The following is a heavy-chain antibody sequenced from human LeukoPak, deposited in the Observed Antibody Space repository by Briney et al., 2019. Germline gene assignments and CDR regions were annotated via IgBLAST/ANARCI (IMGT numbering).Heavy chain of an antibody. CDR1: GYTFTSYY. D-gene: IGHD3-10*01. Sequence: ASVKVSCKASGYTFTSYYMHWVRQAPGQGLEWMGIINPSGVSTSYAQKFQGRVTMTRDTSTSTVYMELSSLRSEDTAGYYCARENYGPGLDLDYWGQGTLVTVSS. V-gene: IGHV1-46*01. CDR2: INPSGVST. J-gene: IGHJ4*02. CDR3: ARENYGPGLDLDY.